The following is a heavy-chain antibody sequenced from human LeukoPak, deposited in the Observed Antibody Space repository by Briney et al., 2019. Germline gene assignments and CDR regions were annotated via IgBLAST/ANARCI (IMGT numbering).Heavy chain of an antibody. Sequence: GGSLRLSCVASGFTFSDYTMNWVRQAPGKGLEWVSSISFGNTYIYYADSVKDRFTISRDNAKNSLFLQINSLRAEDTAVYYCARKGSYGSVFDPWGQGTLVTVSS. V-gene: IGHV3-21*01. D-gene: IGHD3-10*01. CDR3: ARKGSYGSVFDP. CDR2: ISFGNTYI. J-gene: IGHJ5*02. CDR1: GFTFSDYT.